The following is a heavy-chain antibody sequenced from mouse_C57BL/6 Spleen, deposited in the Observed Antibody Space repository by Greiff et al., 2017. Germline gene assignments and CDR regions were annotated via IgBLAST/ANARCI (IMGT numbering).Heavy chain of an antibody. CDR2: IDPSDSYT. D-gene: IGHD1-1*01. CDR1: GYTFTSYW. CDR3: ARWAYGSSYGFAY. J-gene: IGHJ3*01. Sequence: QVQLKQPGAELVMPGASVKLSCKASGYTFTSYWMHWVKQRPGQGLEWIGEIDPSDSYTNYNQKFKGKSTLTVDKSSSTAYMQLSSLTSEDSAVYYGARWAYGSSYGFAYWGQGTLVTVSA. V-gene: IGHV1-69*01.